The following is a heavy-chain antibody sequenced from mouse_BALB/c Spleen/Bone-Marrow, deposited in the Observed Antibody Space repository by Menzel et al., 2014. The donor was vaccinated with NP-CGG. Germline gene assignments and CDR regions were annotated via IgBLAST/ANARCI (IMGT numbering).Heavy chain of an antibody. CDR2: INTYTGEP. V-gene: IGHV9-3-1*01. D-gene: IGHD2-2*01. Sequence: VQLQESGPELKKPGETVKISCKASGYTFTNYGMNWVMQAPGKGLKWMGWINTYTGEPTYADDFKGRFAFSLETSASTAYLQINNLKNEDTATYFCARSGYGYDGYYFDYWGQGTTLTVSS. CDR1: GYTFTNYG. CDR3: ARSGYGYDGYYFDY. J-gene: IGHJ2*01.